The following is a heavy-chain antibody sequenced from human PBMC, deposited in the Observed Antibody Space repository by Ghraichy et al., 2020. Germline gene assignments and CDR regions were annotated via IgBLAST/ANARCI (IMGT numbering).Heavy chain of an antibody. V-gene: IGHV3-21*01. Sequence: GGSLRLSCAASGFTFSSYSMNWVRQAPGKGLEWVSSISSSSSYIYYADSVKGRFTISRDNAKNSLYLQMNSLRAEDTAVYYCARGGYSYGPPGSTAGELDYWGQGTLVTVSS. CDR2: ISSSSSYI. CDR3: ARGGYSYGPPGSTAGELDY. J-gene: IGHJ4*02. CDR1: GFTFSSYS. D-gene: IGHD5-18*01.